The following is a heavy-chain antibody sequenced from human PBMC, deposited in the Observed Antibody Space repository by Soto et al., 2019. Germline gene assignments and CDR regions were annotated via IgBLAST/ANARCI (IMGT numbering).Heavy chain of an antibody. CDR1: GGTFSSYT. D-gene: IGHD3-10*01. J-gene: IGHJ4*02. CDR3: ASDHYYGWGNEGGF. V-gene: IGHV1-69*08. CDR2: IIPILGTT. Sequence: QVQLVQSGAEVKKPGSSVKVSCKASGGTFSSYTINWVRQAPGQGLEWMGRIIPILGTTNYAQKFQGRVTITADKPTSAAYMELSSLRSEDTAVYYCASDHYYGWGNEGGFWGQGTLVTVSS.